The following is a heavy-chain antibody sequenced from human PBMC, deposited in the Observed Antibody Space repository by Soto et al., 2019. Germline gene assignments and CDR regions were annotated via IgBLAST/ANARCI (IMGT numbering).Heavy chain of an antibody. D-gene: IGHD1-26*01. V-gene: IGHV4-59*01. J-gene: IGHJ6*02. Sequence: SETLSLTCTVSGGSISSYYWSWIRQPPGKGLEWIGYIYYSGSTNYNPSLKSRVTISVDTSKNQFSLKLSSVTAADTAVYYCARKAGIVGANYMDVWGQGTTVTVSS. CDR3: ARKAGIVGANYMDV. CDR2: IYYSGST. CDR1: GGSISSYY.